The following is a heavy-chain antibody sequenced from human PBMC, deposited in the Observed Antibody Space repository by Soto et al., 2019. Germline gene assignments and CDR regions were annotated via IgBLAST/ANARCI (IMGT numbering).Heavy chain of an antibody. D-gene: IGHD4-17*01. J-gene: IGHJ4*02. CDR3: ARDAYDYGDFAGIGY. CDR1: GYTFTRYH. CDR2: INPSGGST. Sequence: QVQLVQSGAEVKKPGASVKVSCKASGYTFTRYHIHWVRQAPGQGLEWMGIINPSGGSTTYAQKFQGRVTMTRDTSTSTVYMELSSLRSEDTAVYYCARDAYDYGDFAGIGYWGQGTLGNVSS. V-gene: IGHV1-46*01.